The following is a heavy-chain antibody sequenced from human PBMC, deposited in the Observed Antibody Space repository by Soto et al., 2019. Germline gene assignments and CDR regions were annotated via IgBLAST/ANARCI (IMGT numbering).Heavy chain of an antibody. CDR1: GYTFTTYS. V-gene: IGHV1-18*01. CDR2: ISAYNGNT. Sequence: QVQLVQSGPELKKPGASVNVSCKASGYTFTTYSIAWVRQVPGHGPEWMGWISAYNGNTNYIQRLQGRITMTRDTSTITSHMQLRCLRPDDTAVYYCARAVYGGDSGSWYLDLWGRGTLVTVSS. D-gene: IGHD2-21*02. CDR3: ARAVYGGDSGSWYLDL. J-gene: IGHJ2*01.